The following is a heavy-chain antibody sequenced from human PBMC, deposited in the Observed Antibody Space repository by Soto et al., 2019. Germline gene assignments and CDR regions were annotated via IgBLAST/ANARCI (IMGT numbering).Heavy chain of an antibody. CDR2: IYYSGST. CDR3: ARGDTYFDY. D-gene: IGHD5-18*01. Sequence: SETLSLTCTVSGGSISSYYWSWTRQPPGKGLEWIGYIYYSGSTNYNPSLKSRVTISVDTSKKQFSLKLTSVTAADTAVYYCARGDTYFDYWGQGTLVTVS. J-gene: IGHJ4*02. CDR1: GGSISSYY. V-gene: IGHV4-59*01.